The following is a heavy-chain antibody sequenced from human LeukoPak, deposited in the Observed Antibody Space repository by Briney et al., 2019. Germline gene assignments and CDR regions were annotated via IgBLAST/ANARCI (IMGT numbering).Heavy chain of an antibody. CDR2: IYPGDSDT. D-gene: IGHD5-18*01. V-gene: IGHV5-51*01. Sequence: GESLKISCMGSGYSFSNYWIGWVRQRPGKGLEWMGIIYPGDSDTRYSPSFQGQVTISADKSISTAYLQWSSLKASDTAMYYCASLDTAMGDAFDIWGQGTMVTVSS. J-gene: IGHJ3*02. CDR1: GYSFSNYW. CDR3: ASLDTAMGDAFDI.